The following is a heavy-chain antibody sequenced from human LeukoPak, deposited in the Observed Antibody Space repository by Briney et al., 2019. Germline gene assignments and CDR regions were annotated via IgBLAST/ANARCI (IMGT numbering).Heavy chain of an antibody. CDR2: ISYDGSNK. V-gene: IGHV3-30*18. Sequence: PGGSLRLSCAASGFTFSSNAMHWVRQAPGKGLEWVAFISYDGSNKYYADSVKGRFTISRDNSKNTLSLQMNSLRAEDTAVYYCAKDRATQYSLDYWGQGTLATVSS. CDR1: GFTFSSNA. D-gene: IGHD2/OR15-2a*01. J-gene: IGHJ4*02. CDR3: AKDRATQYSLDY.